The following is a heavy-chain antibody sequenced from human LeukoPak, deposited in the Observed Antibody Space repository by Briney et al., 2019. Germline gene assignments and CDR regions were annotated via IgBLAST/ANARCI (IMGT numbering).Heavy chain of an antibody. V-gene: IGHV4-38-2*02. CDR3: ARRALHYDILTGYLYYFDY. D-gene: IGHD3-9*01. Sequence: TSETLSLTCTVSGYSISSGYYWSWIRQPPGKGLEWIGEINHSGSTNYNPSLKSRVTISVDTSKNQFSLKLSSVTAADTAVYYCARRALHYDILTGYLYYFDYWGQGTLVTVSS. J-gene: IGHJ4*02. CDR1: GYSISSGYY. CDR2: INHSGST.